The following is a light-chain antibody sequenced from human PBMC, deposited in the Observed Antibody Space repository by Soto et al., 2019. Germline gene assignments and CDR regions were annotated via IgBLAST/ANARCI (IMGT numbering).Light chain of an antibody. Sequence: QSVLAQPASVSGSPGQSITISCTGTSSDVGAYDAVSWYQQHPDKAPQLIIYRGTQRASGVSNRFSGATSGNVASLTVSGLQAEDEADYYCHSYAGSNKWVFGGGTKLTVL. CDR2: RGT. CDR3: HSYAGSNKWV. J-gene: IGLJ3*02. V-gene: IGLV2-23*01. CDR1: SSDVGAYDA.